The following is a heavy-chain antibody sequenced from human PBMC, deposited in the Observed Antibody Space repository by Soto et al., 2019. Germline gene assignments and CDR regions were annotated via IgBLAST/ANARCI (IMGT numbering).Heavy chain of an antibody. J-gene: IGHJ6*02. CDR1: GFTFSSYS. CDR3: AREPTVTTLYGMDV. V-gene: IGHV3-48*02. D-gene: IGHD4-17*01. CDR2: ISSSSSTI. Sequence: GGSLRLSCAASGFTFSSYSMNWVRQAPGKGLEWVSYISSSSSTIYYADSVKGRFTISRDNAKNSLYLQMNSLRDEDAAVYYCAREPTVTTLYGMDVWGQGTTVTVSS.